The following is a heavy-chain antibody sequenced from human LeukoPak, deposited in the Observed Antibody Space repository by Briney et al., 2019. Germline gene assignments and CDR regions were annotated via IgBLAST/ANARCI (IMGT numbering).Heavy chain of an antibody. Sequence: SETLSLTCTVSGGSLSSYYWNWIRQPAGKGLEWIGRIYTSGSTNYNPSLKSRVTISIDTSKNQFSLTLSSVTTADAAVYYCARGQKYRNGYTVTELGSGYFAYWGQGTLVTVSS. CDR1: GGSLSSYY. V-gene: IGHV4-4*07. D-gene: IGHD5-18*01. CDR2: IYTSGST. J-gene: IGHJ4*02. CDR3: ARGQKYRNGYTVTELGSGYFAY.